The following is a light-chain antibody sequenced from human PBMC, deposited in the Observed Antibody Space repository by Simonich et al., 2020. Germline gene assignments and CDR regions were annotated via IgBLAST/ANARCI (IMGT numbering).Light chain of an antibody. CDR1: KSVLYSSNNKNY. CDR3: QQYYSTPT. CDR2: WAS. Sequence: DIVMTQSPDSLAVSLGERATINCKSSKSVLYSSNNKNYLAWYQQKPGQPPKLPIYWASTRESGVPDRFSGSGSGTDFTLTSSSLQAEDVAVYYCQQYYSTPTFGQGTKVEIK. V-gene: IGKV4-1*01. J-gene: IGKJ2*01.